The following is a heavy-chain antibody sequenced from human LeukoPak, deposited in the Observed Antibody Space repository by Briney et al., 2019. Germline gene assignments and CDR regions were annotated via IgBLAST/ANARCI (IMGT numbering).Heavy chain of an antibody. D-gene: IGHD1-26*01. CDR3: ARVWGIVGASDAFDI. J-gene: IGHJ3*02. CDR2: INPNSGGT. CDR1: GYTFTGYY. Sequence: ASVEVSCKASGYTFTGYYMHWVRQAPGQGLEWMGRINPNSGGTNYAQKFQGRVTMTRDTSISTAYMELSRLRSDDTAVYYCARVWGIVGASDAFDIWGQGTMVTVSS. V-gene: IGHV1-2*06.